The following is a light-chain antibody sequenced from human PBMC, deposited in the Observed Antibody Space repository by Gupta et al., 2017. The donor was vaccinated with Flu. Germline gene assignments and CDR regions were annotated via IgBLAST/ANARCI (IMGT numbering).Light chain of an antibody. CDR1: GSNIGSNT. CDR3: STWDDNRNGYV. J-gene: IGLJ1*01. CDR2: RND. Sequence: QSVVTQPPSASGTPGPRVTLSCSGSGSNIGSNTVNWYQHFPGTAPKLLIYRNDQRPSGVPARFSGSKSGTSASLAVSGLQSDDEADYYCSTWDDNRNGYVFGTGTKVTVL. V-gene: IGLV1-44*01.